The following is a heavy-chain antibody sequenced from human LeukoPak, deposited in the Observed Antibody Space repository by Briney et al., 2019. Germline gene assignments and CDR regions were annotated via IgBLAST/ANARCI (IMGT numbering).Heavy chain of an antibody. CDR1: GYTFTSYD. Sequence: ASVKVPCKASGYTFTSYDINWVRQATGQGLEWMGWMNPNSGGTDYAQNFQGRVTITRDTSISTAYMELSSLRSEDTAVYYCARDGGYDSSGYFSDYWGQGTLVTVSS. CDR2: MNPNSGGT. V-gene: IGHV1-8*03. CDR3: ARDGGYDSSGYFSDY. J-gene: IGHJ4*02. D-gene: IGHD3-22*01.